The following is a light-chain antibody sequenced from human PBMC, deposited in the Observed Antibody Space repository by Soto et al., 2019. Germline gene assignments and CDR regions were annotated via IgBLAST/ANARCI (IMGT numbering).Light chain of an antibody. Sequence: VVTQSPTTLSLSTGERATLSCRASQSVSSYLAWYQQKPGQAPRLLIYDASNRATGIPARFSGSGSGTDFTLTISSLEPEDFAGYYCQRYGGFGQGTKVDIK. J-gene: IGKJ1*01. V-gene: IGKV3-11*01. CDR2: DAS. CDR3: QRYGG. CDR1: QSVSSY.